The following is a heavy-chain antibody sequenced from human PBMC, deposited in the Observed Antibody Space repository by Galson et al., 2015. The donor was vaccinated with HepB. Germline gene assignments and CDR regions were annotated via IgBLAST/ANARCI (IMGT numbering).Heavy chain of an antibody. CDR3: AKDMGTYGDFPAALFDY. V-gene: IGHV3-9*01. D-gene: IGHD4-17*01. CDR2: ISWNSGSI. Sequence: SLRLSCAASGFTFDDYAMHWVRQAPGKGLEWVSGISWNSGSIGYADSVKGRFTISRDNAKNSLYLQMNSLRAEDTALYYCAKDMGTYGDFPAALFDYWGQGTLVTVSS. J-gene: IGHJ4*02. CDR1: GFTFDDYA.